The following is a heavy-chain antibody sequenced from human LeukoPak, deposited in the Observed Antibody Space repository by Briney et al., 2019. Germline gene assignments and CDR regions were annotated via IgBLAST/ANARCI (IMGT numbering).Heavy chain of an antibody. CDR2: ISGSGGST. Sequence: GGSLRLSCAASGFTFSSYAMSWFRQAPGKGLGWVSAISGSGGSTYYADSMKGRFTISRENSKNTLYLQMNSLRAEDTAVYYCAKDHRYLRYRSSTSCSTFDYWGQGTLVTVSS. V-gene: IGHV3-23*01. D-gene: IGHD2-2*01. CDR3: AKDHRYLRYRSSTSCSTFDY. J-gene: IGHJ4*02. CDR1: GFTFSSYA.